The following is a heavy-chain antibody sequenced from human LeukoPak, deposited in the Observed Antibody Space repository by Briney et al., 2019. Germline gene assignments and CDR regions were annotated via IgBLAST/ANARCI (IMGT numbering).Heavy chain of an antibody. CDR2: ISGSGGST. CDR1: GFTFSSYA. CDR3: ANDLNPALWFVWDY. D-gene: IGHD3-10*01. Sequence: GGSLRLSCAASGFTFSSYAMSWVRQAPGKGLEWVSAISGSGGSTYYADSVKGRFTISRDNSKNTLYLQMNSLRAEDTAVYYCANDLNPALWFVWDYWGQGTLVTVSS. V-gene: IGHV3-23*01. J-gene: IGHJ4*02.